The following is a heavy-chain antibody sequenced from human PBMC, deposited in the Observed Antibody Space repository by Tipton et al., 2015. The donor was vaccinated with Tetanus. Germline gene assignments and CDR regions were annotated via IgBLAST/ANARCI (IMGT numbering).Heavy chain of an antibody. CDR3: ARGRGTIFGVVPGDWFDP. CDR2: ISAYNGNT. J-gene: IGHJ5*02. D-gene: IGHD3-3*01. CDR1: GYTFTSYG. V-gene: IGHV1-18*01. Sequence: QVQLVQSGAEVKKPGASVKVSCKASGYTFTSYGISWVRQAPGQGLEWMGWISAYNGNTNYAQKLQGRVTMTTDTSTSPAYMELRGLRSDDTAVYYCARGRGTIFGVVPGDWFDPWGQGTLVTVSS.